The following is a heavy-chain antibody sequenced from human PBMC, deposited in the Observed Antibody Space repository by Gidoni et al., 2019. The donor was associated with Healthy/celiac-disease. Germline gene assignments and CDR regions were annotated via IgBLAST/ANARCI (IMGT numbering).Heavy chain of an antibody. D-gene: IGHD6-6*01. V-gene: IGHV4-59*01. CDR2: IYYSGST. CDR3: ARDGEYSSSWAD. Sequence: QVQLQESGPGLVKPSETLSLTCTVSGGSISSYYWSWIRQPPGKGLDWIGYIYYSGSTNYNPSLKSRCTISVDTSKNQFSLKRSSVTAADTAVYYWARDGEYSSSWADWGQGTLVTVSS. CDR1: GGSISSYY. J-gene: IGHJ4*02.